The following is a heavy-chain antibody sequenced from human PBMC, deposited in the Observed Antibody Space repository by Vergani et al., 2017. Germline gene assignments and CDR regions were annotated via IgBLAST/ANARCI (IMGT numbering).Heavy chain of an antibody. CDR1: GGSISSHY. V-gene: IGHV4-59*11. Sequence: QVQLQESGPGLVKPSETLSLTCTVSGGSISSHYWSWIRQPPGKGLEWIGYIYYSGSTNYNPSLKSRVTRAVDTSKNQFSLKLSSVTAADTAVYYCARVLGYSSSWYNWFDPWGQGTLVTVSS. CDR3: ARVLGYSSSWYNWFDP. D-gene: IGHD6-13*01. CDR2: IYYSGST. J-gene: IGHJ5*02.